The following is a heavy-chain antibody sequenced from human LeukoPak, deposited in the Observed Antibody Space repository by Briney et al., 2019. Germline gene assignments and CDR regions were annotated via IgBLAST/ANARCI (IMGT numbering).Heavy chain of an antibody. Sequence: GGSLRLSCAASGFTFSSYGMPWVRQAPGKGLEWVAVISYDGGKTYYADSVKGRFTISRDNSKSTLYLQMNSLRSEDTAVYYCARGFNDFWSGSQLEYWGQGTLVTVSS. CDR3: ARGFNDFWSGSQLEY. D-gene: IGHD3-3*01. CDR2: ISYDGGKT. V-gene: IGHV3-30*19. CDR1: GFTFSSYG. J-gene: IGHJ4*02.